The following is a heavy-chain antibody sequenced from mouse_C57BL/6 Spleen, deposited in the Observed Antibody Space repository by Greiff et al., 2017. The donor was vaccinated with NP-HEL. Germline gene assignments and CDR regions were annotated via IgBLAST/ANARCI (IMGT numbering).Heavy chain of an antibody. CDR1: GYSFTDYN. Sequence: VQLQQSGPELVKPGASVKISCKASGYSFTDYNMNWVKQSNGKSLEWIGVINPNYGTTSYNQKFKGKATLTVDTSSSTAYMQLNSLTSEDSAVYYCARTNYYGSDWYFEVWGTGTTVTVSS. J-gene: IGHJ1*03. CDR2: INPNYGTT. V-gene: IGHV1-39*01. CDR3: ARTNYYGSDWYFEV. D-gene: IGHD1-1*01.